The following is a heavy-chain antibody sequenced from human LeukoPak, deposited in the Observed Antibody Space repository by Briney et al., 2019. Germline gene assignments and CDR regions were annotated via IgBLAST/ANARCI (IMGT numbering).Heavy chain of an antibody. CDR1: GGSFSGYY. Sequence: SETLSLTCAVYGGSFSGYYWSWIRQPPGKGLEWIGEINHSGSTNYNPSLKSRVTISVDTSKNQFSLKLSSVTAADTAVYYCARGLEIYSSGWYYYFDYWGQGTLVTVSS. J-gene: IGHJ4*02. CDR3: ARGLEIYSSGWYYYFDY. V-gene: IGHV4-34*01. CDR2: INHSGST. D-gene: IGHD6-19*01.